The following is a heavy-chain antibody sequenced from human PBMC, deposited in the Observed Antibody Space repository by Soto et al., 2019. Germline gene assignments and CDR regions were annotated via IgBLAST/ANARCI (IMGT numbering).Heavy chain of an antibody. D-gene: IGHD3-10*01. CDR1: GFTFSIYS. V-gene: IGHV3-23*01. Sequence: HPGGSLRLSCAASGFTFSIYSMSWFRQAPGKGLEWISAISGSGGDTPYADSVKGRFTTSRDNSKNTLYLQMNSLRAEDTAFYYCAKHYYGSGSYPDYWGQGTLVTVSS. CDR2: ISGSGGDT. J-gene: IGHJ4*02. CDR3: AKHYYGSGSYPDY.